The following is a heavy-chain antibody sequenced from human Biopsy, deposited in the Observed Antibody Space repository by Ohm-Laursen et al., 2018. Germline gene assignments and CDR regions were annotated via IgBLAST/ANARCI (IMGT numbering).Heavy chain of an antibody. Sequence: GTLSLTCGVYGGSFSGYYCSWIRQPPGKGLEWIGHISYTGYTSYKSSLKSRVTISLDTSREHFSLRLTSLAAADTAVYYCARGSNEYGGLYFPHWGQGTLVTVSS. CDR1: GGSFSGYY. V-gene: IGHV4-59*01. J-gene: IGHJ1*01. CDR2: ISYTGYT. CDR3: ARGSNEYGGLYFPH. D-gene: IGHD4-23*01.